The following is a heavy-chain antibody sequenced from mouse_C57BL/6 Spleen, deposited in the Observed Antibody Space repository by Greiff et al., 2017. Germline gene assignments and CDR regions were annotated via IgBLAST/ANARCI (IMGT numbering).Heavy chain of an antibody. Sequence: QVQLQESGPGLVQPSQSLSITCTVSGFSLTSYGVHWVRQPPGKGLEWLGVIWSGGSTDYNAAFISRLSISKDNSKSQVFFKMNSLQADDTAIYYCAKKRKENYYAMDYWGQGTSGTVSS. J-gene: IGHJ4*01. CDR1: GFSLTSYG. CDR2: IWSGGST. CDR3: AKKRKENYYAMDY. V-gene: IGHV2-4*01.